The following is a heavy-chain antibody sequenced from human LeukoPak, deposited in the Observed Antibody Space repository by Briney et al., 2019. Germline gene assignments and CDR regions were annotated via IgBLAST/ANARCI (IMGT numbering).Heavy chain of an antibody. CDR1: GYTFTGYY. CDR3: ARNGYSGYDLNYYYYYMDV. J-gene: IGHJ6*03. Sequence: ASVKVSCKVSGYTFTGYYMHWVRQAPGQGLEWMGWINPNSGGTNYAQKFQGRVTMTRDTSISTAYMELSRLRSDDTAVYYCARNGYSGYDLNYYYYYMDVWGKGTTVTVSS. D-gene: IGHD5-12*01. V-gene: IGHV1-2*02. CDR2: INPNSGGT.